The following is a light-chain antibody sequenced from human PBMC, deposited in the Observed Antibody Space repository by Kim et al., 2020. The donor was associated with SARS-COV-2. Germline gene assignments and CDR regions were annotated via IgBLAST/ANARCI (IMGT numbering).Light chain of an antibody. CDR1: SSDIGGYKS. CDR2: DVS. Sequence: QSITISCTGTSSDIGGYKSSSWHQQHPGKAPKLMIYDVSKRPSGVANRFSGSKSGNTASLTISGLQAGDEADYYCSSYSSSSTYYVFGTGTKVTVL. J-gene: IGLJ1*01. CDR3: SSYSSSSTYYV. V-gene: IGLV2-14*04.